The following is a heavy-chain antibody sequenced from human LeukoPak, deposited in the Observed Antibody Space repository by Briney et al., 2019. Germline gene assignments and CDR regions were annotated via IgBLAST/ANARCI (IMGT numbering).Heavy chain of an antibody. Sequence: PETLSLTCTVSGGSVSSSSYYWGWIRQPPGKGLEWIGSLQYSGSTYYNPSLKSRVTISVDTSKNQFSLKLSSVTAADTAVYYCARRWYNWNEHFDYWGQGPLVTVSS. CDR2: LQYSGST. CDR3: ARRWYNWNEHFDY. CDR1: GGSVSSSSYY. J-gene: IGHJ4*02. D-gene: IGHD1-1*01. V-gene: IGHV4-39*01.